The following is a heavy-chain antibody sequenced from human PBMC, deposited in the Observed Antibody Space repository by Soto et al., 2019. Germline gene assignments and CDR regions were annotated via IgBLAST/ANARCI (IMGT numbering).Heavy chain of an antibody. V-gene: IGHV3-23*01. Sequence: GGSLRPSCAASGFTFSSFALSWVRQAPGKGLKWVSAFSGSFSTTYLADSVRGRFAISSDRSKNMLYLEMNNLRAEDTALYFCARSKPAIVGGPGNTFDISGQGTMVIGSS. J-gene: IGHJ3*02. CDR1: GFTFSSFA. CDR2: FSGSFSTT. D-gene: IGHD1-26*01. CDR3: ARSKPAIVGGPGNTFDI.